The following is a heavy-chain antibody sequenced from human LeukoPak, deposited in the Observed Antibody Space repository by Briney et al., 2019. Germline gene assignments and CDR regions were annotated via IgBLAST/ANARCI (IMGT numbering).Heavy chain of an antibody. CDR3: ARDDGYSGYVK. D-gene: IGHD5-12*01. CDR2: IYHSGST. Sequence: LETLSLTRTVSGYSISSGYYWGLVRPPPGGGVEWIGSIYHSGSTYYNPSLKSRVTISVDTSKNQFSLKLSSVTAADTAVYYCARDDGYSGYVKWGQGTLVTVSS. V-gene: IGHV4-38-2*02. J-gene: IGHJ4*02. CDR1: GYSISSGYY.